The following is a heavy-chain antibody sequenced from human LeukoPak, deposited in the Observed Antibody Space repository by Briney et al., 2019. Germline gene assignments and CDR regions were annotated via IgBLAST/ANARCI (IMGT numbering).Heavy chain of an antibody. CDR2: INPNSGGT. J-gene: IGHJ6*03. Sequence: ASVKLSCKASGYTFTGYYMHWVRQAPGQGLEWMGWINPNSGGTNYAQKFQGRVTMTRDTSISTAYMELSRLRFDDTAVYYCARVAREGYSSSWSHMDVWGKGTTVTVSS. CDR1: GYTFTGYY. V-gene: IGHV1-2*02. CDR3: ARVAREGYSSSWSHMDV. D-gene: IGHD6-13*01.